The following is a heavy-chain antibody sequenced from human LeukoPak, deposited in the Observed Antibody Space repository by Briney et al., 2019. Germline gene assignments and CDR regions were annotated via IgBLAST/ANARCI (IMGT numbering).Heavy chain of an antibody. V-gene: IGHV4-4*02. D-gene: IGHD3-10*01. CDR1: GGSISSSNW. Sequence: SGTLSLTCSVSGGSISSSNWWSWVRQPPGKGLEWIGEIYHSVSTNYNPTLKSRVTMSVDKSRNQFSLSLTSVTAADTAVYYCARGEQYGSGTVQFDYWGQGTLVTVSS. J-gene: IGHJ4*02. CDR2: IYHSVST. CDR3: ARGEQYGSGTVQFDY.